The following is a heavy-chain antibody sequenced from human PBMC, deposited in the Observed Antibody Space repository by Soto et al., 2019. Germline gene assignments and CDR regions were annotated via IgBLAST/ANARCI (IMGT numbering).Heavy chain of an antibody. CDR3: VRGSVYNWRGDF. D-gene: IGHD1-20*01. V-gene: IGHV3-74*01. J-gene: IGHJ4*02. CDR2: INGDGSTT. Sequence: EVQLVVSGGDLIQPGGSLRLSCAASGFTFSNYWMHWVHQAPGKGLVWVSRINGDGSTTSYADSVKGRFTIPRDNAKNTLSLQMNSLRAEDTAVYYCVRGSVYNWRGDFWGQGTLVTVSS. CDR1: GFTFSNYW.